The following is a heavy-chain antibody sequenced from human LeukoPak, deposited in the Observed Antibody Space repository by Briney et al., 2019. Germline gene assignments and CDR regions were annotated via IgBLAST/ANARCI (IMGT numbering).Heavy chain of an antibody. D-gene: IGHD3-22*01. Sequence: PSETLSLTCAVYGGSFSGYYWSWIRQPPGKGLEWIGEINHSGSTNYNPSLKSRVTISVDTSKNQFSLKLSSVTAADTAVYYCARRYYDSSGYYYPDDWGQGTLVTVSS. J-gene: IGHJ4*02. CDR1: GGSFSGYY. CDR2: INHSGST. CDR3: ARRYYDSSGYYYPDD. V-gene: IGHV4-34*01.